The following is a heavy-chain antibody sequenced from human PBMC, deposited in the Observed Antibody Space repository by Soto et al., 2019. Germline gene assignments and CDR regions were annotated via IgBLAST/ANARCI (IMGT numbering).Heavy chain of an antibody. V-gene: IGHV1-18*01. J-gene: IGHJ5*02. Sequence: GASVKVSCKASGYTFTSYGISWVRQAPGQGLEWMGWISAYNGNTNYAQKLQGRVTMTTDTSTSTAYMELRSLRSDDTAVYYFARDISRWGIAAAGTGNWFDPWGQGTLVTVSS. CDR2: ISAYNGNT. CDR1: GYTFTSYG. CDR3: ARDISRWGIAAAGTGNWFDP. D-gene: IGHD6-13*01.